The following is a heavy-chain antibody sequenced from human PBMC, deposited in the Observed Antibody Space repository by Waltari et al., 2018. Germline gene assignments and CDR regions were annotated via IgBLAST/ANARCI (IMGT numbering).Heavy chain of an antibody. CDR1: GFSFSNSE. J-gene: IGHJ6*03. CDR3: AREVVDTHPYFYAYMDV. Sequence: EVQLVESGGGLVQAGGSLTLSCVASGFSFSNSEMNWVRQAPGKGLEWVAYIRRNGGTTAYEDSVKGRFTVARDNAKNSLFLHMNSLGADDTAVYFCAREVVDTHPYFYAYMDVWGKGATVTVSS. CDR2: IRRNGGTT. D-gene: IGHD5-18*01. V-gene: IGHV3-48*03.